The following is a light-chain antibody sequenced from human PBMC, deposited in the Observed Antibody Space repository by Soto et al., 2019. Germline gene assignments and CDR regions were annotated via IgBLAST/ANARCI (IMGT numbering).Light chain of an antibody. Sequence: QSVLTQPASVSGSPGQSITISCTGTSSDVGGYNYVSWYQQHPGKAPKLMIYDVSNRPSGVSNRFSGSKSGNTASLTISGLQAEDEADYYCSSYTSSSTWVFGGGPSSPS. CDR2: DVS. CDR3: SSYTSSSTWV. J-gene: IGLJ3*02. CDR1: SSDVGGYNY. V-gene: IGLV2-14*01.